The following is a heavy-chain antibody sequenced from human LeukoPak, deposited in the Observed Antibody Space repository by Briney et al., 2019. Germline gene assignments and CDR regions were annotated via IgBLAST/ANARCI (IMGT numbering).Heavy chain of an antibody. J-gene: IGHJ4*02. CDR1: GFTFGKYW. CDR3: AKDQFIVGAHLPGDY. CDR2: IKLDGSEK. D-gene: IGHD1-26*01. Sequence: GGSLRLSCVASGFTFGKYWMSWVRQAPGKGLEWVANIKLDGSEKNYVDSVKGRFTISRDNTKNSLYLQMNSLRAEDTAVYYCAKDQFIVGAHLPGDYWGQGTLVTVSS. V-gene: IGHV3-7*03.